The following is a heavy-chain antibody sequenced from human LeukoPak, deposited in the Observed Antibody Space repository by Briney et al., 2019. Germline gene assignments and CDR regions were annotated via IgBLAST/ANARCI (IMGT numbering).Heavy chain of an antibody. CDR1: GYTFTGYY. V-gene: IGHV1-2*02. Sequence: ASVKVSFKASGYTFTGYYMHWVRQAPGQGLEWMGWINPNSGGTNYAQKFQGRVTMTRDTSISTAYMELSRLRSDDTAVYYCARDLTWYYDILTGSYYFDYWGQGTLVTVSS. CDR2: INPNSGGT. J-gene: IGHJ4*02. D-gene: IGHD3-9*01. CDR3: ARDLTWYYDILTGSYYFDY.